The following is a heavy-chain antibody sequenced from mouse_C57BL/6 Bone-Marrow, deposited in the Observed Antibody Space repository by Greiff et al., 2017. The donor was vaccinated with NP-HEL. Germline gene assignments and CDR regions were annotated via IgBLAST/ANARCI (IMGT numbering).Heavy chain of an antibody. J-gene: IGHJ2*01. D-gene: IGHD3-2*02. Sequence: EVQLQESGPVLVKPGASVKMSCKASGYTFTDYYMNWVKQSHGKSLEWIGVINPYTGGTSYNQKFKGKATLTVDKSSSTAYMELNSLTSEDSAVYYCARPAQATDYWGQGTTLTVSS. CDR2: INPYTGGT. CDR3: ARPAQATDY. CDR1: GYTFTDYY. V-gene: IGHV1-19*01.